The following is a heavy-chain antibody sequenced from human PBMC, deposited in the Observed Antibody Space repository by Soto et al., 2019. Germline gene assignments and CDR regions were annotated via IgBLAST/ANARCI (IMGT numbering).Heavy chain of an antibody. CDR1: GFTFSSYA. J-gene: IGHJ6*02. Sequence: PGGSLRLSCAASGFTFSSYAMSWVRQAPGKGLEWVAVVWYDGSNKYYADSVKGRFTISRDNSKNTLYLQMNSLRAEDTAVYYCARGTGKYGMDVWGQGTTVTVSS. CDR2: VWYDGSNK. V-gene: IGHV3-33*08. D-gene: IGHD1-1*01. CDR3: ARGTGKYGMDV.